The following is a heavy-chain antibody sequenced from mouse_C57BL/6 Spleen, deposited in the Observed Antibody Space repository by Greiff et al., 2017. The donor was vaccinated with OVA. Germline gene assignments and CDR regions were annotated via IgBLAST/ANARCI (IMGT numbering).Heavy chain of an antibody. CDR2: IHPNSGST. CDR1: GYTFTSYW. CDR3: ARAPHYYGSSLDAMDY. V-gene: IGHV1-64*01. J-gene: IGHJ4*01. D-gene: IGHD1-1*01. Sequence: QVQLQQSGAELVKPGASVKLSCKASGYTFTSYWMHWVKQRPGQGLEWIGMIHPNSGSTNYNEKFKSKATLTVDKSSSTAYMQLSSLTSEDSAVYYCARAPHYYGSSLDAMDYWGQGTSVTVSS.